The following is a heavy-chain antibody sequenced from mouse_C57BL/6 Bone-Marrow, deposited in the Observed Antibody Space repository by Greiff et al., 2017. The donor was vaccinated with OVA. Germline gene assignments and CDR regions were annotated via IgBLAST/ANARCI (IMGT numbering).Heavy chain of an antibody. CDR1: GYAFTNYL. Sequence: VQLVESGAELVRPGTSVKVSCKASGYAFTNYLIEGVKQRPGQGLEWIGVINPGSGGTNYNEKFKGKATLTADKSSSTAYMQLSSLTSEDSAVYFCAITYYSNGYFDVWGTGTTVTVSS. CDR2: INPGSGGT. J-gene: IGHJ1*03. D-gene: IGHD2-5*01. V-gene: IGHV1-54*01. CDR3: AITYYSNGYFDV.